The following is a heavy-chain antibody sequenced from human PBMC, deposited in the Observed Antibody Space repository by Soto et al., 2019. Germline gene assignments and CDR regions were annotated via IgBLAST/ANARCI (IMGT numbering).Heavy chain of an antibody. D-gene: IGHD3-3*01. CDR2: ISSSSSYI. V-gene: IGHV3-21*01. CDR1: GFTFSSYS. J-gene: IGHJ4*02. CDR3: AGQNDFWSGYWLTN. Sequence: GGSLRLSCAASGFTFSSYSMNWVRQAPGKGLEWVSSISSSSSYIYYADSVKGRFTISRDNAKNSLYLQMNSLRAEDTAVYYCAGQNDFWSGYWLTNWGQGTLVTVSS.